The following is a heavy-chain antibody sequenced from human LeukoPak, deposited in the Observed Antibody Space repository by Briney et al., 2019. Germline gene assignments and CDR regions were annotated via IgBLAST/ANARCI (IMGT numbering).Heavy chain of an antibody. CDR2: IIPIFGTA. D-gene: IGHD1-1*01. J-gene: IGHJ5*02. CDR3: ARESAARNIQVERGGDWFDP. Sequence: ASVKVSCKASGGTFSSYAISWVRQAPGQGLEWMGGIIPIFGTANYAQKFQGRVTITTDESTSTAYMELSSLRSEDTAVYYCARESAARNIQVERGGDWFDPWGQGTLVTVSS. V-gene: IGHV1-69*05. CDR1: GGTFSSYA.